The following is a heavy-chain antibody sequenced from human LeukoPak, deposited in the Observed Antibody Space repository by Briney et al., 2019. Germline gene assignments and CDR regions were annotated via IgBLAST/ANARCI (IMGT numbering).Heavy chain of an antibody. J-gene: IGHJ4*02. V-gene: IGHV7-4-1*02. CDR1: GYTFTGYY. D-gene: IGHD6-13*01. Sequence: ASVKVSCKASGYTFTGYYMHWVRQAPGQGLEWMGWINTNTGNPTYAQGFTGRFVFSLDTSVSTAYLQISSLKAEDTAVYYCARVYGIAAAGTPGYWGQGTLVTVSS. CDR3: ARVYGIAAAGTPGY. CDR2: INTNTGNP.